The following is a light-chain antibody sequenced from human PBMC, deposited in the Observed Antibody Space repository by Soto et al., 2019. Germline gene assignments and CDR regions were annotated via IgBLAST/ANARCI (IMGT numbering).Light chain of an antibody. V-gene: IGKV3-15*01. Sequence: EIVMTQSPATLSVSPGEGATLSCRASQTVSSNLAWYQQKPGQAPRLLIYDASTRATGIPARFSGSGSWTEFTLTISSLQSEDFSIYYCQQYNNWPPWTFGQGTQVEIK. CDR2: DAS. CDR3: QQYNNWPPWT. J-gene: IGKJ1*01. CDR1: QTVSSN.